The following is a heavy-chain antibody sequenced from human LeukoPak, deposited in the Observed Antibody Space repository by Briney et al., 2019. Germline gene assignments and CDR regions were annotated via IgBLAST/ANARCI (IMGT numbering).Heavy chain of an antibody. D-gene: IGHD6-19*01. V-gene: IGHV3-30*18. CDR1: GFTFSSYG. J-gene: IGHJ4*02. CDR3: AKAVAGFDY. Sequence: PGGSLRLSCAAPGFTFSSYGMHWVRQAPGKGLEWVAVISYDGSNKYYADSVKGRFTISRDNSKNTLYLQMNSLRAEDTAVYYCAKAVAGFDYWGQGTLVTVSS. CDR2: ISYDGSNK.